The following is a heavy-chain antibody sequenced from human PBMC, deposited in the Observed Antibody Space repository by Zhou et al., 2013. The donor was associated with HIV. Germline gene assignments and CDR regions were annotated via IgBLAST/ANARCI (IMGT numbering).Heavy chain of an antibody. J-gene: IGHJ4*02. D-gene: IGHD1-1*01. CDR3: AESPSVNWNDLYY. CDR1: GYTFTGYF. Sequence: QVQLVQSGAEVKKPGASVKVSCKASGYTFTGYFIHWVRQAPGQGLEWMGWINSNSADRNYAQRFQGRVTLTRDTSISTTYMDLSRLTSDDTAVYYCAESPSVNWNDLYYWGQGTLVTVSS. CDR2: INSNSADR. V-gene: IGHV1-2*02.